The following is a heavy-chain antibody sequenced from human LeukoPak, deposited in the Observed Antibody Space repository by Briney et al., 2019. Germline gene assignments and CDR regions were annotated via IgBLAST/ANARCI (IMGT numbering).Heavy chain of an antibody. D-gene: IGHD3-10*01. CDR1: GYTFTGYY. J-gene: IGHJ3*02. V-gene: IGHV1-2*06. Sequence: ASVKVSCKASGYTFTGYYMHWVRQAPGQGLGWMGRINPNSGGTNYAQKFQGRVTMTRDTSISTAYMELSRLRSDDTAVYYCAREWVLSDGSGSYFILFDIWGQGTMVTVSS. CDR3: AREWVLSDGSGSYFILFDI. CDR2: INPNSGGT.